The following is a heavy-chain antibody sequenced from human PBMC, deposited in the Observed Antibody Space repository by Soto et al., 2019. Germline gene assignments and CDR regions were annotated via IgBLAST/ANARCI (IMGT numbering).Heavy chain of an antibody. CDR1: GGSVSGYY. D-gene: IGHD3-22*01. Sequence: SETLSLTCTVSGGSVSGYYWSWMRQSPGKGLEWLGYIFYRGTTKYSPSVKGRVTISVDTSRNQFSLNLSSVTAADTAVYYCTRHAIIPKLQYGMDVWGQGTMVTVSS. V-gene: IGHV4-59*02. CDR3: TRHAIIPKLQYGMDV. J-gene: IGHJ6*02. CDR2: IFYRGTT.